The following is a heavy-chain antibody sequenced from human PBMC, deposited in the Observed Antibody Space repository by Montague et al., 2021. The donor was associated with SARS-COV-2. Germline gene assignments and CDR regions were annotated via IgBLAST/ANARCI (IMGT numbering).Heavy chain of an antibody. Sequence: SETLSLTCAVSGASVTSINWWSWVRQPPGRGLEWIAEIHHTGITNFNPSLRSRVSISLDTTKTQFSLTLNSVTAADTATYFCASHPVSQRLYSWGQGTLVSVSS. J-gene: IGHJ4*02. V-gene: IGHV4-4*02. D-gene: IGHD2-2*01. CDR1: GASVTSINW. CDR3: ASHPVSQRLYS. CDR2: IHHTGIT.